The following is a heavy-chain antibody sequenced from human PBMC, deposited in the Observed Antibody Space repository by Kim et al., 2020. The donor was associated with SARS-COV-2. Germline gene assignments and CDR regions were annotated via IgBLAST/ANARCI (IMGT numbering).Heavy chain of an antibody. V-gene: IGHV4-31*03. Sequence: SETLSLTCTVSGGSISSGGYYWSWIRQHPGKGLEWIGYIYYSGSTYYNPSLKSRVTISVDTSKNQFSLKLSSVTAADTAVYYCARDGMVRDDYVWGSYRYVPYRGMDVWGQGTTVTVSS. CDR3: ARDGMVRDDYVWGSYRYVPYRGMDV. CDR2: IYYSGST. CDR1: GGSISSGGYY. D-gene: IGHD3-16*02. J-gene: IGHJ6*02.